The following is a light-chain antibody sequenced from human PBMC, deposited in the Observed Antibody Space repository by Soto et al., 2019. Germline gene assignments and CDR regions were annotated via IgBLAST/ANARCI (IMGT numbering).Light chain of an antibody. CDR2: GAS. Sequence: ESQGTLSFSPWEGATLSCRASQSVSSDLAWYHQKPGQAPRLLIYGASSRATGIPARFSGSGSGTEFTLTIYSLQSEDFAVYYCQQYNNWPRTFGQGTKVDI. V-gene: IGKV3-15*01. J-gene: IGKJ1*01. CDR3: QQYNNWPRT. CDR1: QSVSSD.